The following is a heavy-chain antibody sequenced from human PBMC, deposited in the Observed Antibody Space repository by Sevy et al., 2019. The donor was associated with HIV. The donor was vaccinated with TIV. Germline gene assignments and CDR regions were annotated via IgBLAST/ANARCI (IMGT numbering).Heavy chain of an antibody. CDR1: GGTFSSYA. V-gene: IGHV1-69*13. Sequence: ASVKVSCKASGGTFSSYAISWVRQAPGQGLEWMGRIIPIFGTANYAQKFQGRVTITAEESTSIAYMELSSLRSEETAVYYCARGLTVVTPSRGDAFDIWGQGTMVTVSS. CDR3: ARGLTVVTPSRGDAFDI. CDR2: IIPIFGTA. D-gene: IGHD2-21*02. J-gene: IGHJ3*02.